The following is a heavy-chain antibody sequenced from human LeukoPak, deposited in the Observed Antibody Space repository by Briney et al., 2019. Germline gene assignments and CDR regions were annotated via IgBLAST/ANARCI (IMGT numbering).Heavy chain of an antibody. CDR1: GFTFSSYS. CDR3: ARDFPPRYCSSTSCYIGGEPGYYMDV. J-gene: IGHJ6*03. D-gene: IGHD2-2*02. Sequence: PGGSLRLSCAASGFTFSSYSMNWVRQAPGKGLEWVSSISSSSSYIYYADSVKGRFTISRDNAKNSLYLQMNSLRAEDTALYYCARDFPPRYCSSTSCYIGGEPGYYMDVWGKGTTVTVSS. CDR2: ISSSSSYI. V-gene: IGHV3-21*04.